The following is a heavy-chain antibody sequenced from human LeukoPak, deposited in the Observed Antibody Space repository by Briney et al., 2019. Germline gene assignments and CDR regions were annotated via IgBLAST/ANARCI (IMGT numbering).Heavy chain of an antibody. J-gene: IGHJ4*02. D-gene: IGHD6-13*01. CDR2: IYYSGST. Sequence: SETLSLTCTVSGGSISSYYWSWIRQPPGKGLEWIGHIYYSGSTNYNPSLKSRVTISVDTSKNQFSLKLSSVTAADTAVYYCARAIAAAGTFDYWGQGTLVTVSS. CDR3: ARAIAAAGTFDY. V-gene: IGHV4-59*08. CDR1: GGSISSYY.